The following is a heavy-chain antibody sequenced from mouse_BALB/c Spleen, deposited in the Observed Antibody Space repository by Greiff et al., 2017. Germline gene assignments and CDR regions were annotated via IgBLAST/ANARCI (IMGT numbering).Heavy chain of an antibody. V-gene: IGHV1S81*02. D-gene: IGHD1-2*01. J-gene: IGHJ2*01. CDR1: GYTFTSYW. CDR2: INPSNGRT. CDR3: ARGITTATDY. Sequence: VQLQQPGAELVKPGASVKLSCKASGYTFTSYWMHWVKQRPGQGLEWIGEINPSNGRTNYNEKFKSKATLTVDKSSSTAYMQLSSLTSEDSAVYYCARGITTATDYWGQGTTLTVSS.